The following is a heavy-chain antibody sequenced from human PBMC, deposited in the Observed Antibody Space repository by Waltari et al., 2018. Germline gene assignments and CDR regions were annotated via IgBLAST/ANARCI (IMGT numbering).Heavy chain of an antibody. V-gene: IGHV1-69*10. CDR1: GGTFNSHA. CDR2: VIPLIGIA. J-gene: IGHJ3*02. Sequence: QVQLVQSGDEAKKPGSSVKVSCQDSGGTFNSHAISWVRQAPGKGLEWMGGVIPLIGIAKYAQKFQGRVTITADKPTSTAYMELSSLRSEDTAVYYCAIVPAAILGVRDDLFCDIWGQGTMVTVSS. D-gene: IGHD2-2*01. CDR3: AIVPAAILGVRDDLFCDI.